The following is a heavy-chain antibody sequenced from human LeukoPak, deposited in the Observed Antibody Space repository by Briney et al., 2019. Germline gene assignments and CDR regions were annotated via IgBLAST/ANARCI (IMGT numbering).Heavy chain of an antibody. V-gene: IGHV1-8*01. CDR2: MNPNSGNT. J-gene: IGHJ6*03. Sequence: ASVKVSCKASGYTFTSYDINWVRQATGQGLEWMGWMNPNSGNTGYAQKFQGRVTMTRNTSISTAYMELSSLRSEDTAVYYCARGVNYYDSSGPPYYYYYYMDVWGKGTTVTISS. CDR1: GYTFTSYD. CDR3: ARGVNYYDSSGPPYYYYYYMDV. D-gene: IGHD3-22*01.